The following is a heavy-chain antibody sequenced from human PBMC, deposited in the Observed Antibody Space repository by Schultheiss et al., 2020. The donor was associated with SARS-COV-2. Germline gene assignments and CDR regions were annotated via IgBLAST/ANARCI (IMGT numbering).Heavy chain of an antibody. CDR1: GFSLSTSGVR. V-gene: IGHV2-70*04. D-gene: IGHD3-16*01. Sequence: SGPTLVKPTQTLTLTCTFSGFSLSTSGVRVSWIRQSPGRALEWLARIDWNDNKFYSTSLKTRLSISKDTSKNQVALTMTNMDPVDTATYYCARIRITDDAFDIWGQGTMVTVSS. CDR3: ARIRITDDAFDI. J-gene: IGHJ3*02. CDR2: IDWNDNK.